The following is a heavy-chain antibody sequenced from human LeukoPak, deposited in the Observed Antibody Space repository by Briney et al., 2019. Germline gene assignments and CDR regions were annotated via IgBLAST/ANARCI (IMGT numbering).Heavy chain of an antibody. CDR3: ARGRGFFVVVVAATYGWFDP. D-gene: IGHD2-15*01. V-gene: IGHV4-34*01. CDR2: INHSGST. J-gene: IGHJ5*02. Sequence: PSETLSLTCAVYGGSFSGYYWRWIRQPPGKGLEWIGEINHSGSTNYNPSLKSRVTISVDTSKNQFSLKLSSVTAADTAVYYCARGRGFFVVVVAATYGWFDPWGQGTLVTVSS. CDR1: GGSFSGYY.